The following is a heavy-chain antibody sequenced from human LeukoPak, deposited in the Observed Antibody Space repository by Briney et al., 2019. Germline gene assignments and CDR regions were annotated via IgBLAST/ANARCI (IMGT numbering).Heavy chain of an antibody. D-gene: IGHD3-9*01. CDR2: FYYSGST. CDR3: ARRRVLTGSSRGDAFDI. Sequence: SETLSLTCTVSGDSINNYYWNWIRQPPGKGLGWIGYFYYSGSTNYNPSLTSRVTISIDTSKKHFSLKLSSVTAADTAVYYCARRRVLTGSSRGDAFDIWGQGTVVTVSS. CDR1: GDSINNYY. V-gene: IGHV4-59*08. J-gene: IGHJ3*02.